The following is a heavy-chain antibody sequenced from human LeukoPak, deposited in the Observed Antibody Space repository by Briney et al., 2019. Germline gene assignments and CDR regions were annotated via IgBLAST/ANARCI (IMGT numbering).Heavy chain of an antibody. D-gene: IGHD2-21*02. CDR1: GYTFTSYA. Sequence: ASVRVSCKASGYTFTSYAMNWVRQAPGQGLEWMGWINTNTGNPTYAQGFTGRFVFSLDTSVSTAYLQISSLKAEDTAVYYCARGPWKLAYCGGDCYSTDYWGQGTLVTVSS. CDR3: ARGPWKLAYCGGDCYSTDY. V-gene: IGHV7-4-1*02. J-gene: IGHJ4*02. CDR2: INTNTGNP.